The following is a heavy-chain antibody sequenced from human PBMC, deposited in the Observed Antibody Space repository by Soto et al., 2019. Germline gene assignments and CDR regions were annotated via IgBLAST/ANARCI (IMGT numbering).Heavy chain of an antibody. Sequence: QLQLQESGPGLVKPSETLSLTCTVSGGSISSSSYYWGWIRQPPGKGLEWIGSIYYSGSTYYNPSAKSRGTISVDTSKNQFSLYLCSVAAADTALYYCARLERRRGYWGQGTLVTVSS. CDR3: ARLERRRGY. CDR2: IYYSGST. V-gene: IGHV4-39*01. J-gene: IGHJ4*02. D-gene: IGHD1-1*01. CDR1: GGSISSSSYY.